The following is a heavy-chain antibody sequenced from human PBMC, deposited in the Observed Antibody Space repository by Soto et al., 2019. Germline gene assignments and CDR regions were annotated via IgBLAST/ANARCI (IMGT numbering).Heavy chain of an antibody. CDR2: INPNSGDT. J-gene: IGHJ4*02. Sequence: RASVKVSCKSSGYAFTGYYIYWVRQAPGQGLEWMGWINPNSGDTNYAQKFQGRVTMTRDTSFSTAYMELSSLRSDDTAVYYCATRYSYVHFWGQGTLVTVSS. CDR1: GYAFTGYY. V-gene: IGHV1-2*02. CDR3: ATRYSYVHF. D-gene: IGHD5-18*01.